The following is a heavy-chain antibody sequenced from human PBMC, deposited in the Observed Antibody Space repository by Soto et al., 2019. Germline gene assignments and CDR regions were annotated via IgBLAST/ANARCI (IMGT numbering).Heavy chain of an antibody. CDR2: IYYSGST. J-gene: IGHJ5*02. CDR1: GGSISSGDYY. CDR3: AREGIAAAGSPVGWFDP. V-gene: IGHV4-30-4*01. D-gene: IGHD6-13*01. Sequence: TSETLSLTCTVSGGSISSGDYYWSWIRQPPGKGLEWIGYIYYSGSTYYNPSLKSRVTISVDTSKNQFSLKLSSVTAADTAVYYCAREGIAAAGSPVGWFDPWGQGTLVTVSS.